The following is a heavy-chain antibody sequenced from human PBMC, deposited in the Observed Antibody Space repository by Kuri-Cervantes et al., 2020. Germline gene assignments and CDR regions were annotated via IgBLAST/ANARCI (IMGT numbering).Heavy chain of an antibody. CDR1: GFTFSDAW. CDR2: IKSKTDGGTT. CDR3: ARAKVQRITMVRGVISGGFDY. V-gene: IGHV3-15*01. Sequence: GESLKISCASSGFTFSDAWMSWVRQAPGKGLEWVGRIKSKTDGGTTDYAAPVKGRFTISRDDSKNTLYLQMNSLRAEDTAVYYCARAKVQRITMVRGVISGGFDYWGQGILVTVSS. D-gene: IGHD3-10*01. J-gene: IGHJ4*02.